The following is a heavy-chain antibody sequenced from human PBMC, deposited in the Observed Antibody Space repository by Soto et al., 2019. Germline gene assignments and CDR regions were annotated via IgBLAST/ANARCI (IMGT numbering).Heavy chain of an antibody. Sequence: EVQLLESGGGLVQPGGSLRLSYAVSGFTFSSYAMSWVRQAPGKGLEWVSGISGSGGMTYYADSVKGRFTISRDNSKNMLYLQMNSLRAEDTAAYYCAKDKGVAIVVVPAAWDYWGQGTLVTVSS. CDR1: GFTFSSYA. D-gene: IGHD2-2*01. V-gene: IGHV3-23*01. CDR2: ISGSGGMT. J-gene: IGHJ4*02. CDR3: AKDKGVAIVVVPAAWDY.